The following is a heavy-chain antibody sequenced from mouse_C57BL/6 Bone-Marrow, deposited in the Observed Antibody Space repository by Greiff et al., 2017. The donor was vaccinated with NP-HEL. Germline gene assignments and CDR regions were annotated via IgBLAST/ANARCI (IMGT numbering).Heavy chain of an antibody. CDR3: AREIGSTDWYFDV. CDR2: ISYDGSN. D-gene: IGHD1-1*01. J-gene: IGHJ1*03. V-gene: IGHV3-6*01. Sequence: EVQVVESGPGLVKPSQSLSLTCSVTGYSITSGYYWNWIRQFPGNQLECMGYISYDGSNNYNPSLKNRISLTRATSKNQCFLKLNSVTTEDTATYYCAREIGSTDWYFDVWGTGTTVTVSS. CDR1: GYSITSGYY.